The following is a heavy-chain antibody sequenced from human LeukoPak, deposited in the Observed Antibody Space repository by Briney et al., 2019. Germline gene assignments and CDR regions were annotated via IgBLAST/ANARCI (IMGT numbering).Heavy chain of an antibody. J-gene: IGHJ4*02. CDR3: AREGRNWNDLDY. D-gene: IGHD1-20*01. V-gene: IGHV3-48*03. Sequence: GGSLRLSCAASGFTFTRYEMNWVRQAPGKGLEWVSYISSSGGTIHYADSVKGRFTISRDNAKNSLYLQMNSLRAEDTALYYCAREGRNWNDLDYWGQGTLVTVST. CDR1: GFTFTRYE. CDR2: ISSSGGTI.